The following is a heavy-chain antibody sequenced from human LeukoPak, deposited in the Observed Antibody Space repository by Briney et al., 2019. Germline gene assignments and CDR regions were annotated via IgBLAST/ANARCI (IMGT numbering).Heavy chain of an antibody. J-gene: IGHJ3*02. CDR2: MNTNSGGT. Sequence: ASVKVSCKTSVYTFTGYFLHWLLQAPGQGLEWVGWMNTNSGGTMYAQKFQGRVSMTRDTSISTAYMELSSLTSDDTAAYYCARDMDIPLIYAFDIWGQGTMVTVSS. D-gene: IGHD2-2*03. CDR1: VYTFTGYF. CDR3: ARDMDIPLIYAFDI. V-gene: IGHV1-2*02.